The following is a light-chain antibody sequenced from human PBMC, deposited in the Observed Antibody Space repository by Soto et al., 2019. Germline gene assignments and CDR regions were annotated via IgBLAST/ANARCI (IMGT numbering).Light chain of an antibody. J-gene: IGLJ3*02. V-gene: IGLV2-14*01. CDR2: EVS. CDR3: STWDVSLNGWV. CDR1: SSDVGDYDY. Sequence: QSVLTQPASVSGSPGQSITISCTGTSSDVGDYDYVSWYQQHPGKAPKLMIYEVSSRPSGVSNRFSGSKSGNTASLTISGLQAEDEADYYCSTWDVSLNGWVFGGGTKLTVL.